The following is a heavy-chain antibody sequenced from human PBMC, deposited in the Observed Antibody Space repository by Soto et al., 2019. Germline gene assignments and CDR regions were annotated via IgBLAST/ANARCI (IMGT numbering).Heavy chain of an antibody. CDR1: GFTFSSYG. V-gene: IGHV3-33*01. CDR2: IWYDGSNK. J-gene: IGHJ4*02. D-gene: IGHD3-16*01. Sequence: GGSLRLSCAAPGFTFSSYGMHWVRQAPGKGLEWVAVIWYDGSNKYYADSVKGRFTISRDNSKNTLYLQMNSLRAEDTAVYYCARGFTLIPRPLDYWGQGTLVTVSS. CDR3: ARGFTLIPRPLDY.